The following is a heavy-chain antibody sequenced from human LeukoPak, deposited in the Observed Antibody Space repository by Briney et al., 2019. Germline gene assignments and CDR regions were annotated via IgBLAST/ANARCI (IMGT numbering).Heavy chain of an antibody. CDR2: INPNSGGT. Sequence: ASVKVSCKASGYTFTGYYMHWVRQAPGQGLEWMGWINPNSGGTNYAQKFQGRVTMTRDTSISTAYMELSRLRSDDTAVYYCASSSGGWSMGYFDYWGQGTLVTVSS. D-gene: IGHD6-19*01. CDR1: GYTFTGYY. CDR3: ASSSGGWSMGYFDY. V-gene: IGHV1-2*02. J-gene: IGHJ4*02.